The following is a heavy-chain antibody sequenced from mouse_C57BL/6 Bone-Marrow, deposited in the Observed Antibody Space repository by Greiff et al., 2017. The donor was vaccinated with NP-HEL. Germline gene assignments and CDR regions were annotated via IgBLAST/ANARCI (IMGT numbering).Heavy chain of an antibody. Sequence: VQLQQSGPELVKPGASVKISCKASGFAFSSSWMNWVKQRPGKGLEWIGRIYPGDGDTNYNGKFKGKSTLTADKSSSTVYMQLSSLTSEDSAVYFSARRYSNYSYYFDYWGQGTTLTVSS. CDR1: GFAFSSSW. V-gene: IGHV1-82*01. CDR3: ARRYSNYSYYFDY. J-gene: IGHJ2*01. CDR2: IYPGDGDT. D-gene: IGHD2-5*01.